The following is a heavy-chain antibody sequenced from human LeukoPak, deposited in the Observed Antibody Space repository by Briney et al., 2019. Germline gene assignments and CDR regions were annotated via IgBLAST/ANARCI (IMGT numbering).Heavy chain of an antibody. Sequence: PSETLSLTCSVSGGSISSAGHYWSWIRQPAGRGLEWIGRIYSLGSTNYNPSLKSRVTISLDTSKNQISLQLISVTAADTAVYYCARTGRGSSAGDYWGQGTLVTVSS. CDR1: GGSISSAGHY. J-gene: IGHJ4*02. V-gene: IGHV4-61*02. CDR3: ARTGRGSSAGDY. D-gene: IGHD6-6*01. CDR2: IYSLGST.